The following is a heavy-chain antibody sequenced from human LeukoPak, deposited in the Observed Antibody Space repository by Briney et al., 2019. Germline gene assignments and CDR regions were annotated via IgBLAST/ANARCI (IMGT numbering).Heavy chain of an antibody. V-gene: IGHV3-23*01. CDR2: ISDSGGST. CDR3: ARDMQNTMADY. J-gene: IGHJ4*02. D-gene: IGHD3-10*01. Sequence: GGSLRLSCAASGFTFSSYAMSWVRQAPGKGLEWVSAISDSGGSTYYADSVKGRFTISRDNSKNTLYLQMDSLGADDTAVYYCARDMQNTMADYWGQGTLVTVSS. CDR1: GFTFSSYA.